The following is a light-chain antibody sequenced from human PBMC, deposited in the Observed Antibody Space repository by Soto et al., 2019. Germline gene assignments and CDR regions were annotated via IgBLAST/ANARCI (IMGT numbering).Light chain of an antibody. CDR2: DTS. V-gene: IGKV3-11*01. CDR1: QSVSSY. CDR3: QQRTNWPRSFT. J-gene: IGKJ3*01. Sequence: EIVLTQSPATLSLSPGERATLSCRASQSVSSYLAWYQQKPGQAPRLLIYDTSKKATGIPARFSGSGSGTDFTLTISSLEPEDFAVYYCQQRTNWPRSFTFGPGTKVDIK.